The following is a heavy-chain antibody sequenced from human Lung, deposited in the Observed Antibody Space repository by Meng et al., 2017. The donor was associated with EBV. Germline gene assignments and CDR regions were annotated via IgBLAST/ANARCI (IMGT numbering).Heavy chain of an antibody. V-gene: IGHV4-4*02. J-gene: IGHJ4*02. CDR3: ARAPGNWNFDS. D-gene: IGHD1-20*01. CDR1: SASNSSNND. Sequence: QVQPQESGPGLVKPSGALSLPCTVSSASNSSNNDYTWVRQSPWKGLEWIGEIYHNENTNYNPSLMSRFTMSLDKSKNHFSLNLRSVTAADTAVYFCARAPGNWNFDSWGQGTLVTVSS. CDR2: IYHNENT.